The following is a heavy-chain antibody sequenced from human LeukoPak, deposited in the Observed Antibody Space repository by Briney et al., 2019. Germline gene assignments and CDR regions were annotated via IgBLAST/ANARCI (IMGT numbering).Heavy chain of an antibody. J-gene: IGHJ6*04. CDR2: ISGRGGST. CDR3: ANAIYYYYGMDV. D-gene: IGHD2-2*01. Sequence: GGSLRLSCGASGFTFRSYAMSWVRPARGEGVEWVSGISGRGGSTYYADSDKGRFTISRDNSKNTLYLQMNSLRAEDTAVYYCANAIYYYYGMDVWGKGTTVTVSS. V-gene: IGHV3-23*01. CDR1: GFTFRSYA.